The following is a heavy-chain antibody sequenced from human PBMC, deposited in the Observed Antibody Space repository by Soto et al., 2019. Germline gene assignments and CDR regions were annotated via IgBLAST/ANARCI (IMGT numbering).Heavy chain of an antibody. J-gene: IGHJ6*02. CDR2: ISGSGIRT. V-gene: IGHV3-23*01. CDR3: AKRGGDIVVVVATDLDV. Sequence: GGSLRLSCAASGFTFNNYAISWVRQAPGKGLEWVSTISGSGIRTYYADSVKGRFTISRDNSKNMLYLQMNSLRAEDTAVYYCAKRGGDIVVVVATDLDVWGQGTTVTVSS. D-gene: IGHD2-15*01. CDR1: GFTFNNYA.